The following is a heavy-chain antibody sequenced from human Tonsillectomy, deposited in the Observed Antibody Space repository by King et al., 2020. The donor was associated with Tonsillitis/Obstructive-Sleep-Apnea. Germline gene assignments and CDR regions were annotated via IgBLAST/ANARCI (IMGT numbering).Heavy chain of an antibody. Sequence: QLVQSGAEVKKPGSSVKVSCKASGGTFSSYAIRWVRQAPGQGLEWMGGIIPIFGTANYAQKFQGRVTITADESTSTAYMELSSLRSEDTAVYYCARGGLEMVPAARYYYYMDVWGKGTTVTVSS. J-gene: IGHJ6*03. V-gene: IGHV1-69*12. CDR3: ARGGLEMVPAARYYYYMDV. CDR1: GGTFSSYA. D-gene: IGHD2-2*01. CDR2: IIPIFGTA.